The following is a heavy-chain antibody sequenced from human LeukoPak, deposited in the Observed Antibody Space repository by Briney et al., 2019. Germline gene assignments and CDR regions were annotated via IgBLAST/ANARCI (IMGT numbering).Heavy chain of an antibody. Sequence: PGGSLRLSRAPSGFTFSSYSMNWVRQAPGKGLEWVSSISSSSSYIYYADSVKGRFTISRDNAKNSLYLQMNSLRAEDTAVYYCARSVTGTYFDYWGQGTLVTVSS. CDR1: GFTFSSYS. J-gene: IGHJ4*02. D-gene: IGHD7-27*01. CDR2: ISSSSSYI. CDR3: ARSVTGTYFDY. V-gene: IGHV3-21*01.